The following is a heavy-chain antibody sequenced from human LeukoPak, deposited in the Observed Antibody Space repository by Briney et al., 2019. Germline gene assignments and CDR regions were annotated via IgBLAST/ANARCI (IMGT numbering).Heavy chain of an antibody. Sequence: TGGSLRLSCAASGFTFDDYGLNWVRQAPGKGLEWVSGINSNGGITGYADSVKGRFIISRDNSKTSLFLQMSSLRADDTAFYYCARRGYNYAFDYWGQGTLVTVSS. V-gene: IGHV3-20*04. CDR1: GFTFDDYG. CDR2: INSNGGIT. CDR3: ARRGYNYAFDY. J-gene: IGHJ4*02. D-gene: IGHD5-18*01.